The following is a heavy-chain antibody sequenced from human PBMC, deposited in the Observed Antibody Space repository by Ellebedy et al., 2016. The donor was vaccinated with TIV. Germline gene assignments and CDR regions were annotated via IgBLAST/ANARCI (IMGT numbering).Heavy chain of an antibody. V-gene: IGHV4-34*01. J-gene: IGHJ5*02. Sequence: MPSETLSLTCAVYGGSFSGYYWSWIRQPPGKGLEWIGEITHSGSTNYNPSLKSRVTISVDTSKNQFSLKLSSVTAADTAVYYCARSRSCIGTKCYEDFNYFGPWGQGTLVTVSS. D-gene: IGHD2-2*01. CDR1: GGSFSGYY. CDR2: ITHSGST. CDR3: ARSRSCIGTKCYEDFNYFGP.